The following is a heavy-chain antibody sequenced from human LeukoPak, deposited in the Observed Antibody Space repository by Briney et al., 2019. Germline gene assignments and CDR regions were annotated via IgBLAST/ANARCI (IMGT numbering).Heavy chain of an antibody. V-gene: IGHV3-74*01. CDR1: GFTFSSYW. J-gene: IGHJ4*02. Sequence: GGSLRLSCAASGFTFSSYWMHWVRHAPGKGLVWVSRINSDGSSTSYADSVKGRFTISRDNAKNTLYLQMNSLRAEDTAVYYCAREGAAAGPYYFDYWGQGTLVTVSS. D-gene: IGHD6-13*01. CDR3: AREGAAAGPYYFDY. CDR2: INSDGSST.